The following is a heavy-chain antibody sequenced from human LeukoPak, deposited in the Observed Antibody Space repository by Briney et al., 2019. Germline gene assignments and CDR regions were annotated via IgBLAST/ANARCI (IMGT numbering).Heavy chain of an antibody. D-gene: IGHD2-15*01. CDR1: GFTFSSYA. V-gene: IGHV3-23*01. Sequence: GGSLRLSCAASGFTFSSYAITWVRQAPGKGLEWVSAVSSNGAKTYYADSVKGRFTISRDTSKNTLYLQMNCLRAEDTAVYYCASRHCSGGGCYFAGADPFDYWGQGTLVTVSS. CDR2: VSSNGAKT. J-gene: IGHJ4*02. CDR3: ASRHCSGGGCYFAGADPFDY.